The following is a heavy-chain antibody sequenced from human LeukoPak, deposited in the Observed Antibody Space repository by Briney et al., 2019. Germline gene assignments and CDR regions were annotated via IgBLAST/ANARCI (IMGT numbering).Heavy chain of an antibody. Sequence: SETLSLTCTVSGGSISSYCWSWIRQPPGKGLEWIGYIYYSGSTNYNPSLKSRVTMSVDTSKNQFSMKLSSVTAADTAVYYCASSTGSGSYYPLFDYWGQGTLVTVSS. CDR1: GGSISSYC. CDR2: IYYSGST. J-gene: IGHJ4*02. D-gene: IGHD3-10*01. CDR3: ASSTGSGSYYPLFDY. V-gene: IGHV4-59*08.